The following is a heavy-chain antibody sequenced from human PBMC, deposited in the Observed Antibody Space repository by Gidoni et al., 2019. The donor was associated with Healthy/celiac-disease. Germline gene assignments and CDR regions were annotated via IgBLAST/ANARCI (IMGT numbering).Heavy chain of an antibody. Sequence: QVQLQQWGAGLLKPSETLSLTCAVHGGSFSGYYWSWIRQQPGKGLEWIVEINHSGSTNYNPSLKSRVSISVDTSKNQFSLKLSSVTAADAAVYYCAFGTYDSSGYYSMYWGQGTLVTVSS. D-gene: IGHD3-22*01. V-gene: IGHV4-34*01. CDR3: AFGTYDSSGYYSMY. J-gene: IGHJ4*02. CDR2: INHSGST. CDR1: GGSFSGYY.